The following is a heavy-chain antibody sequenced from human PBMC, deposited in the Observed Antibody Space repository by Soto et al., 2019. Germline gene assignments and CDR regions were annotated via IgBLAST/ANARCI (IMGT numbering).Heavy chain of an antibody. CDR1: GYTFTGYY. Sequence: ASVKVSCKASGYTFTGYYMHWVRQAPGQGLDWMGWINPLKGDTKSAANFQDRVTMTTDTSTRTAYMELRSLRSDDTAVYYCARVKVPAAILGAFDLWGQGTLVTVS. CDR2: INPLKGDT. J-gene: IGHJ3*01. V-gene: IGHV1-2*02. D-gene: IGHD2-2*02. CDR3: ARVKVPAAILGAFDL.